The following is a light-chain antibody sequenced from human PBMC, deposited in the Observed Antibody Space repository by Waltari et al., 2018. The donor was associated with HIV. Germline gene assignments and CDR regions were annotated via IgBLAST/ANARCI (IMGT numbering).Light chain of an antibody. Sequence: DIQMTQSPSTLSASVGDRVTITCRASQSISSWLAWYQQKPGKAPKLLIYKASSLKSGVPSRFSGSGSGTEFTLTISSLQPDDFATYYCQQYNSYSVTFGQVTKVEIK. V-gene: IGKV1-5*03. CDR2: KAS. CDR1: QSISSW. CDR3: QQYNSYSVT. J-gene: IGKJ1*01.